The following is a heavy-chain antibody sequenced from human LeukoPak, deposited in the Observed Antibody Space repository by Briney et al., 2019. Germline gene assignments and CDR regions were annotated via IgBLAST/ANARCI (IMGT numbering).Heavy chain of an antibody. J-gene: IGHJ4*02. CDR2: INHSGST. D-gene: IGHD5-24*01. V-gene: IGHV4-34*01. CDR1: GGSFSGYY. CDR3: ARWRWLQPPPGFDY. Sequence: SETLSLTCAVYGGSFSGYYWSWIRQPPGKGLEWIGEINHSGSTNYNPSLKSRVTISVDTSKNQFSLKLSSVTAADTAVYYCARWRWLQPPPGFDYWGQGTLVTVSS.